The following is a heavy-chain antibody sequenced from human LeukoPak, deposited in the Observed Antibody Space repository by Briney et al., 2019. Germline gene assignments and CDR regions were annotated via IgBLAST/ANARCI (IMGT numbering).Heavy chain of an antibody. V-gene: IGHV3-7*01. CDR1: GFTFSSYW. Sequence: GGSLRLSCAASGFTFSSYWMSWVRQAPGKGLEWVANIKKDGSEKYYLDSVRGRFTISRDNAKTSLYLQMNSLRAEDTAVYYCARHLSGVTGYTYGRGIDYWGQGTLVTVSS. CDR3: ARHLSGVTGYTYGRGIDY. J-gene: IGHJ4*02. D-gene: IGHD5-18*01. CDR2: IKKDGSEK.